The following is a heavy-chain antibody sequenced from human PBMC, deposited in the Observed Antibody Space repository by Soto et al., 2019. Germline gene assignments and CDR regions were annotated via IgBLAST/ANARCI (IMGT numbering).Heavy chain of an antibody. V-gene: IGHV1-18*01. CDR3: ARGGXIVLMVYAPHYYYYGMDV. J-gene: IGHJ6*02. Sequence: ASVKVSCKASGYTFTSYGISWVRQAPGQGLEWMGWISAYNGNTNYAQKLQGRVTMTTDTSTSTAYMELRSLRSDDTAVYYCARGGXIVLMVYAPHYYYYGMDVWGQGTTVTVSS. D-gene: IGHD2-8*01. CDR2: ISAYNGNT. CDR1: GYTFTSYG.